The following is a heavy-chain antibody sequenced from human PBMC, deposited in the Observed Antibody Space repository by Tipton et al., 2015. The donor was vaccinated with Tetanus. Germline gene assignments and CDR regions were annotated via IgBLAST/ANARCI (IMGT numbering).Heavy chain of an antibody. J-gene: IGHJ4*02. Sequence: LRLSCTVSGGSISTGGYSWNWIRQLPGKGLEWIGYIYDSGNTRYNPSLKSRVTISIDGSKTQFFLKLTSVTAADTAVYYCARNHPPRGYPYGGFHSWGQGNLVTVSS. D-gene: IGHD5-12*01. CDR2: IYDSGNT. CDR3: ARNHPPRGYPYGGFHS. CDR1: GGSISTGGYS. V-gene: IGHV4-31*02.